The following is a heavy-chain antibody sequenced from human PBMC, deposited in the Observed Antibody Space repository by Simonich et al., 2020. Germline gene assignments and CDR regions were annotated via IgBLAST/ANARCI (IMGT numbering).Heavy chain of an antibody. J-gene: IGHJ6*02. CDR1: GGSFSGYY. Sequence: QVQLQQWGAGLLKPSETLSLTCAVYGGSFSGYYWSWIRQPPGKGLEGIGEINHSGTTNYNPALKCRVTISVDTFKNQFSLKLSSVTAADTAVYYCARHRLVDGTTGTTGVDYYYGMDVWGQGTTVTVSS. D-gene: IGHD1-1*01. CDR3: ARHRLVDGTTGTTGVDYYYGMDV. V-gene: IGHV4-34*01. CDR2: INHSGTT.